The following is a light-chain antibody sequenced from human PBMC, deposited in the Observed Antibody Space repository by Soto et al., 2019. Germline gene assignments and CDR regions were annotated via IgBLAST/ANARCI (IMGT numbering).Light chain of an antibody. Sequence: VVLTQSPATLSLSPGERATLSCRTSLSVSVYLDWYQQKPGQAPRLLISDASNRATGIPARFSGSGSGTDFTLTISSLEPEDFAVYYCHQRQYWPPITVGQGTRLDIK. CDR3: HQRQYWPPIT. V-gene: IGKV3-11*01. J-gene: IGKJ5*01. CDR2: DAS. CDR1: LSVSVY.